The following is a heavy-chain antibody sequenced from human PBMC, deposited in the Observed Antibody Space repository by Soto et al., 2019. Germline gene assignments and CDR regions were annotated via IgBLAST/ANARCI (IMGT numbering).Heavy chain of an antibody. J-gene: IGHJ6*02. D-gene: IGHD6-6*01. CDR1: GYSFTSYL. Sequence: GESLKISFKGSGYSFTSYLICWVRQMPVKGLEWMGIIYPGDSDTRYSPSFQGQVTISADKSISTAYLQWSSLKASDTAMYYCARQVSIAASQGYYYYGMDVSGQGTTLTLSS. V-gene: IGHV5-51*01. CDR2: IYPGDSDT. CDR3: ARQVSIAASQGYYYYGMDV.